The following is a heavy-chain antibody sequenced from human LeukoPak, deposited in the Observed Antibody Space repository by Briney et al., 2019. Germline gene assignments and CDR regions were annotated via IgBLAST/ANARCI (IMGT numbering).Heavy chain of an antibody. CDR2: ISSSGSYT. Sequence: GGSLRLSCAASGFTFSSYGMTWVRQAPGKGLERVSGISSSGSYTYYADSVKSRFTISRDNSKNTLFLQMKSLRAEDTAVYYCAKEVDSHFPLGGKHPNPHPFDYWGQGTLVTVSS. V-gene: IGHV3-23*01. CDR1: GFTFSSYG. J-gene: IGHJ4*02. CDR3: AKEVDSHFPLGGKHPNPHPFDY. D-gene: IGHD1-26*01.